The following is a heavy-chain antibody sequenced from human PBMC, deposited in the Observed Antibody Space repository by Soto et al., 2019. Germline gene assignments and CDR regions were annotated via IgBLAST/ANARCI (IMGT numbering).Heavy chain of an antibody. CDR2: ISGSGTTI. J-gene: IGHJ4*02. CDR1: GFTFSDHY. Sequence: QVHLVESGGGLVKPGGSLRLSCAASGFTFSDHYMTWIRQPPGKGLDWVAKISGSGTTIFYADSVEGRFIVSRDNAKNSVYLQMDSLRVEDTAVYYCASDPFYYASGYWGQGTLVTVSS. CDR3: ASDPFYYASGY. D-gene: IGHD3-10*01. V-gene: IGHV3-11*01.